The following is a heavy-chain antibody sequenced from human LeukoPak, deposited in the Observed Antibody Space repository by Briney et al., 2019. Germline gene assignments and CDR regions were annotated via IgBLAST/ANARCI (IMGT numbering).Heavy chain of an antibody. D-gene: IGHD5-12*01. J-gene: IGHJ6*02. CDR1: GCTFTGYY. V-gene: IGHV1-18*04. CDR3: ARAGDIVATIPQAHYYSMDV. Sequence: ASVKVSCKASGCTFTGYYMHWVRQAPGQGLEWMGWISAYNGNTNYAQKLQGRVTMTTDTSTSTAYMELRSLRSDDTAVYYCARAGDIVATIPQAHYYSMDVWGQGTTVTVSS. CDR2: ISAYNGNT.